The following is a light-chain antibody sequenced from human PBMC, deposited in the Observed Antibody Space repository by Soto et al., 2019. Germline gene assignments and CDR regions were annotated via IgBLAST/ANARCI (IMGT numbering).Light chain of an antibody. CDR3: QQYDDWPPYT. CDR2: GAS. Sequence: EIVMTQSPATLSVSPGERATLSCRASQSVTTNLAWYQQRPGQAPRLLIYGASTRATGIPARFSGSESGTEFTLTINSLQSEDFAVYYCQQYDDWPPYTFGQGTKLEIK. CDR1: QSVTTN. V-gene: IGKV3-15*01. J-gene: IGKJ2*01.